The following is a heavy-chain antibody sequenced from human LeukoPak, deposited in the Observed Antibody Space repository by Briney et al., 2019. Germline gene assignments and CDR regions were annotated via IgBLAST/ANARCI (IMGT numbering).Heavy chain of an antibody. D-gene: IGHD3-22*01. V-gene: IGHV4-39*07. J-gene: IGHJ3*02. CDR2: IYYSGST. CDR1: GGSISSSSYY. Sequence: PSETLSLTCTVSGGSISSSSYYWGWIRQPPGKGLEWIGSIYYSGSTYYNPSLKSRVTISVDTSKNQFSLKLSSVTAADTAVYYCARDFQTLYYDSSGYPHDAFDIWGQGTMVTVSS. CDR3: ARDFQTLYYDSSGYPHDAFDI.